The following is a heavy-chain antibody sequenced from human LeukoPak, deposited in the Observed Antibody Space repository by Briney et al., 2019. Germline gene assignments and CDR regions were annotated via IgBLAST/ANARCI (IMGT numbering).Heavy chain of an antibody. D-gene: IGHD3-3*01. V-gene: IGHV3-7*01. J-gene: IGHJ4*02. CDR3: ARWYYDFWSGYYA. CDR1: GFTFSSYW. Sequence: GGSLRLSCAASGFTFSSYWMTWVRQAPGKGLEWVAKIKQDGSEKYYVDSVKGRFTISRDNAKNSLYLQMNSLRAEDTAVYYCARWYYDFWSGYYAWGQGTLVTVSS. CDR2: IKQDGSEK.